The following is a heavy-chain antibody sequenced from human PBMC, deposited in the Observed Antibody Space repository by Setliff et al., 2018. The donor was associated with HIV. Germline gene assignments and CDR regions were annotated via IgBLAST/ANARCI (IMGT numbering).Heavy chain of an antibody. D-gene: IGHD2-2*01. Sequence: PSETLSLPCTVSGGSVGSSSYYWAWIRQPPGKGLEWIGSIYYTGNTKYNPSLESRVTFSIDTSENQFSLRLASVTAADTAMYYCARDDSIVLVPAIMRGDGFDFWGQGRMVTVSS. J-gene: IGHJ3*01. V-gene: IGHV4-39*07. CDR2: IYYTGNT. CDR3: ARDDSIVLVPAIMRGDGFDF. CDR1: GGSVGSSSYY.